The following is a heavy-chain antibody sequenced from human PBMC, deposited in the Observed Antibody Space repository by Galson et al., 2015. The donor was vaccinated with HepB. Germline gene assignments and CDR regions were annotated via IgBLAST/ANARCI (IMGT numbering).Heavy chain of an antibody. V-gene: IGHV3-21*01. D-gene: IGHD6-13*01. CDR1: GFTFSSYS. J-gene: IGHJ3*02. Sequence: SLRLSCAASGFTFSSYSMNWVRQAPGKGLEWVSSISSSSSYIYYADSVKGRFTISRDNAKNSLYLQMNSLRAEDTAVYYCARPNAGQMAAAGIGVAAFDIWGQGTMVTVSS. CDR2: ISSSSSYI. CDR3: ARPNAGQMAAAGIGVAAFDI.